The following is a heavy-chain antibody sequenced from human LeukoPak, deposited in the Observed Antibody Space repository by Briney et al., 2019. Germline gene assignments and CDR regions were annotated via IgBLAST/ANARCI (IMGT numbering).Heavy chain of an antibody. CDR2: MNPNSGNT. J-gene: IGHJ4*02. CDR1: GYTFTSYD. CDR3: AVDIVVVPAAISLFGY. Sequence: ASVKVSCKASGYTFTSYDINWVRQATGQGLEWMGWMNPNSGNTGYAQKFQGRVTMTRNTSISTAYMELSSLRSEDTAVYYCAVDIVVVPAAISLFGYWSQGTLVTVSS. D-gene: IGHD2-2*01. V-gene: IGHV1-8*01.